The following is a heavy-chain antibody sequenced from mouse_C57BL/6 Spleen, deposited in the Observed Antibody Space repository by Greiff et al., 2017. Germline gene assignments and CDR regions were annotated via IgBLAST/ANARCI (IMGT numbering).Heavy chain of an antibody. CDR1: GYTFTSYW. CDR3: ARSGDGYFDY. Sequence: VKLQQPGAELVKPGASVKLSCKASGYTFTSYWMQWVKQRPGQGLEWIGEIDPSDSYTNYNQKFKGKATLTVDTSSSTAYMQLSSLTSEDSAVYYCARSGDGYFDYWGQGTTLTVSS. J-gene: IGHJ2*01. V-gene: IGHV1-50*01. D-gene: IGHD2-3*01. CDR2: IDPSDSYT.